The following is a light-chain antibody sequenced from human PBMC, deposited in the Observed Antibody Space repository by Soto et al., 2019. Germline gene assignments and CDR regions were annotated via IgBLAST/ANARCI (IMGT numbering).Light chain of an antibody. J-gene: IGKJ1*01. CDR1: QGISSY. Sequence: IQMTQSPSFLSASVGDIVTITFRASQGISSYLAWYQQKPGKAPKLLIYAASTLQSGVPSRFSGSGSGTEFTLTISSLQPDDFATYYCQQYTTFWTFGQGTKVDIK. CDR2: AAS. V-gene: IGKV1-9*01. CDR3: QQYTTFWT.